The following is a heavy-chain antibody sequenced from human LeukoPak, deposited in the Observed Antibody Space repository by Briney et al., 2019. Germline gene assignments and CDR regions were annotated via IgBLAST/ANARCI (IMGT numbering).Heavy chain of an antibody. V-gene: IGHV1-69*13. Sequence: ASVKVSCKASGGTFSSYAISWVRQAPGQGLEWMGGIIPIFGTANYAQKFQGRATITADESTSTAYMELSSLRSEDTAVYYCARERNDYYYGMDVWGQGTTVTVSS. CDR3: ARERNDYYYGMDV. CDR2: IIPIFGTA. CDR1: GGTFSSYA. D-gene: IGHD1-14*01. J-gene: IGHJ6*02.